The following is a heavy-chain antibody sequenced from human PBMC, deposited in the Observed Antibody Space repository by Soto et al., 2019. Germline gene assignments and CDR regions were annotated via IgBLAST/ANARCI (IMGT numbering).Heavy chain of an antibody. Sequence: GGSLRLSCAASGFTFSNAWMNWVRQAPGKGLEWVGRIKSKPDGGTTDYAAPVKGRFSISRDDSKNTVFLQMNSLKTEDTAMYYGATGGYYFDYWGQGTLVTVSS. CDR2: IKSKPDGGTT. V-gene: IGHV3-15*07. CDR3: ATGGYYFDY. D-gene: IGHD3-16*01. J-gene: IGHJ4*02. CDR1: GFTFSNAW.